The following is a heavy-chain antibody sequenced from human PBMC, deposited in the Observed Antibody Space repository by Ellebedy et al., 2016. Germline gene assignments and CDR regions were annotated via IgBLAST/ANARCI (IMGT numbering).Heavy chain of an antibody. CDR3: ANRGLVAQKRAYYFDY. J-gene: IGHJ4*02. Sequence: GGSLRLXCAASGFTFSNYPIHWVRQAPGKGLEWVSAISGSGGSTYYADSVKGRFTISRDNSKNTLYLQMNSLRAEDTAVYYCANRGLVAQKRAYYFDYWGQGTLVTVSS. D-gene: IGHD3-10*01. V-gene: IGHV3-23*01. CDR1: GFTFSNYP. CDR2: ISGSGGST.